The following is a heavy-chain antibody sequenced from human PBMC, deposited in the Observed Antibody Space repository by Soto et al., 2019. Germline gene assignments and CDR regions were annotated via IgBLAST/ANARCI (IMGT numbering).Heavy chain of an antibody. Sequence: SETLSLTCTVSGGSISSGGYYWSWIRQHPGKGLEWIGYIYYSGSTYYNPSLKSRVTISVDTSKNQFSLKLSSVTAADPAVYYCARGGAVRGVIMGTFGYWGQGSLVTVSS. V-gene: IGHV4-31*03. CDR3: ARGGAVRGVIMGTFGY. CDR1: GGSISSGGYY. D-gene: IGHD3-10*01. CDR2: IYYSGST. J-gene: IGHJ4*02.